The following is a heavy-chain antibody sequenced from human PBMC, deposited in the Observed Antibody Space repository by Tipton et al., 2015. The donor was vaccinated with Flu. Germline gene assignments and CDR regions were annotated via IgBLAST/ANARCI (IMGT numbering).Heavy chain of an antibody. D-gene: IGHD4-11*01. CDR2: IYHSGTT. Sequence: TLSLTCAVSGDSIRSTYYWGWVRRPPGKGLEWIGTIYHSGTTYYNPSLKSRVTISIDRSKNQFSLNLKSVTAGDMAVYYCARRDYSNYVSDPKSWFDPWGPGALFAVSS. V-gene: IGHV4-38-2*01. CDR3: ARRDYSNYVSDPKSWFDP. J-gene: IGHJ5*02. CDR1: GDSIRSTYY.